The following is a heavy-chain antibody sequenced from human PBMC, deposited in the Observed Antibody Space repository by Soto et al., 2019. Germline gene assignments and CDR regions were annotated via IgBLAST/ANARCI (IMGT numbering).Heavy chain of an antibody. CDR2: ISGSGTNT. Sequence: QPGGSLRLSCLASGFSFSSYPMTWVRQAPGKGLEWVSVISGSGTNTYCAESVKGRFTISRDSSQNTLYLQMNSLRAEDTAVYYCAKEKPTTTCFDSWGQGTLVTVSS. D-gene: IGHD1-1*01. CDR1: GFSFSSYP. CDR3: AKEKPTTTCFDS. J-gene: IGHJ4*02. V-gene: IGHV3-23*01.